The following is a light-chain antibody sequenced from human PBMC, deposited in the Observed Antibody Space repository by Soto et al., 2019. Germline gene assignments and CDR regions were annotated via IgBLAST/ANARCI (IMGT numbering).Light chain of an antibody. CDR3: QSYDSSLSAYV. Sequence: QSVLTQPPSVSGAPGQRVTISCTGSSSNIGAGYDVHWYQQLPGTAPKLLIYGNSNRPSGVPDRFSGSKSGTSASLAITGLQPEDEPDYYCQSYDSSLSAYVFGPGTKVTVL. J-gene: IGLJ1*01. CDR1: SSNIGAGYD. CDR2: GNS. V-gene: IGLV1-40*01.